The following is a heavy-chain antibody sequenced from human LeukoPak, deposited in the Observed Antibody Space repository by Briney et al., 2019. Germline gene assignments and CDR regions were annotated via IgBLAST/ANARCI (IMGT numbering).Heavy chain of an antibody. D-gene: IGHD3-10*01. CDR2: IIPILGTA. CDR1: GGTFSSYA. Sequence: GASVKVSCKASGGTFSSYAISWVRQAPGQGLEWMGRIIPILGTANYAQKFQGRVTITTDESTSTAYMELSSLRSEDTAVYYCARSKGATMVRGVIITGDFDYWGQGTLVTVSS. CDR3: ARSKGATMVRGVIITGDFDY. J-gene: IGHJ4*02. V-gene: IGHV1-69*11.